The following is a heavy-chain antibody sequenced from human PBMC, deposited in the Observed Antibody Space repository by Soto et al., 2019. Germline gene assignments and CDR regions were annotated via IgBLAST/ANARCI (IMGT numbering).Heavy chain of an antibody. J-gene: IGHJ4*02. CDR1: GYTFTGYY. CDR2: INPNSGGT. Sequence: QVQLVQSGAEVKKPGASVKVSCKASGYTFTGYYMHWVRQAPGQGLEWMGWINPNSGGTNYAQKLQGGVTMTRDTSISTAYRELSRLGSDDTAVYYCARGGRGYSYGYSHWGQGTLVTVSS. D-gene: IGHD5-18*01. CDR3: ARGGRGYSYGYSH. V-gene: IGHV1-2*02.